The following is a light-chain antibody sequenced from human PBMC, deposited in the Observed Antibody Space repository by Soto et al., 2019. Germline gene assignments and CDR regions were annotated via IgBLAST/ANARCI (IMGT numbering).Light chain of an antibody. CDR2: AAS. Sequence: DIQLTQSPSFLSASVGDRVTITCRASQAISNYLAWYQQKPGKVPKLLIYAASTLQSGVPSRFSGSGSGTDFTLTISSLQPEDVATYYCQKYNIAPWTFGQGTKV. CDR3: QKYNIAPWT. J-gene: IGKJ1*01. CDR1: QAISNY. V-gene: IGKV1-27*01.